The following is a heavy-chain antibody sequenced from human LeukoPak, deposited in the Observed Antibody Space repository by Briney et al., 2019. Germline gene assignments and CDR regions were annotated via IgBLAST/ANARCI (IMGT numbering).Heavy chain of an antibody. D-gene: IGHD3-22*01. CDR3: ARSYYDSSGYSCPDY. V-gene: IGHV3-21*01. CDR2: ISSSSTYI. J-gene: IGHJ4*02. CDR1: GFTFSSHS. Sequence: KPGGSLRLSCAASGFTFSSHSMNWVRQAPGKGLEWVSSISSSSTYIYHADSVKGRFTISRDNAKNSLYLQMNSLRAEDTAMYYCARSYYDSSGYSCPDYWGQGTLVTVSS.